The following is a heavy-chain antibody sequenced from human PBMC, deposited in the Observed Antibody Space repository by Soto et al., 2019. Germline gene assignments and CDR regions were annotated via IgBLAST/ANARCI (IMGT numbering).Heavy chain of an antibody. CDR3: ARDDGLGLAPYYGMDV. CDR1: GFTFSSYE. D-gene: IGHD3-10*01. J-gene: IGHJ6*02. CDR2: ISSSGSTI. Sequence: PGGSLRLSCAASGFTFSSYEMNWVRQAPGKGLEWVSYISSSGSTIFYADSVKGRFTISRDNAKNSLYLQMSSLRAEDTAVYYCARDDGLGLAPYYGMDVWGQGTTVTVS. V-gene: IGHV3-48*03.